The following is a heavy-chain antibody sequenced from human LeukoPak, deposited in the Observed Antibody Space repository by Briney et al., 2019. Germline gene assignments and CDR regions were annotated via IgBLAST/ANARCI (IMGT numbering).Heavy chain of an antibody. J-gene: IGHJ3*02. D-gene: IGHD1-1*01. V-gene: IGHV1-3*01. CDR2: INAGNGNT. CDR1: GYTFTSYA. CDR3: ARVREYDSFDAFDI. Sequence: ASVKVSCKASGYTFTSYAMHWVRQAPGQRLEWMGWINAGNGNTKYSQKFQGRVTITGDTSASTAYMELSSLRSEDTAVYYCARVREYDSFDAFDIWGQGTMVTVSS.